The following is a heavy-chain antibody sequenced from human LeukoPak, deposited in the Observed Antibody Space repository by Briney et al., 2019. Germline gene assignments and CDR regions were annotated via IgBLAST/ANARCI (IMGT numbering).Heavy chain of an antibody. CDR3: ARLTGTIGTTGFDH. Sequence: AESLKISCNASGYDFANSWIGRGRQMPRKGLEWRGIIYPSYSDTRHGPPFQGQLTLSADKSISTAYLQWSSLEASDTAMYYCARLTGTIGTTGFDHWGQGTLVTVSS. CDR1: GYDFANSW. J-gene: IGHJ4*02. CDR2: IYPSYSDT. D-gene: IGHD1-1*01. V-gene: IGHV5-51*01.